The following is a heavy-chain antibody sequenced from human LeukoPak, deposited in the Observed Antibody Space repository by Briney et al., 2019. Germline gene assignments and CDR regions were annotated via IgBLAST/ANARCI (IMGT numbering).Heavy chain of an antibody. CDR2: ISGSGGST. CDR3: AKDPGFAYYYDSSGYYFDY. J-gene: IGHJ4*02. D-gene: IGHD3-22*01. CDR1: GFTFSSYA. Sequence: GRSLRLSCAASGFTFSSYAMSWVRQAPGKGLEWVSAISGSGGSTYYADSVKGRFTISRDNSKNTLYLHMNSLRAEDTAVYNCAKDPGFAYYYDSSGYYFDYWGQGTLVTVSS. V-gene: IGHV3-23*01.